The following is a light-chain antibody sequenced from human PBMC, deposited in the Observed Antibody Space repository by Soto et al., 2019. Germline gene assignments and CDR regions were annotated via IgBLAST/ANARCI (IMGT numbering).Light chain of an antibody. CDR2: EVT. V-gene: IGLV2-8*01. J-gene: IGLJ2*01. CDR1: SSDVGGYFY. Sequence: QSALTQPPSASGSPGQSVTISCTGTSSDVGGYFYVSWYQQHPGKAPKLIIYEVTKRPSGVPDRFSGSKSGNTASLTVSGLQAEDEAVYYCSSYAGSNNHVLFGGGTKVTVL. CDR3: SSYAGSNNHVL.